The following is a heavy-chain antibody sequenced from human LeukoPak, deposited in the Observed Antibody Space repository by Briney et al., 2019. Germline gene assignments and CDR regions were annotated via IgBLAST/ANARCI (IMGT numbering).Heavy chain of an antibody. CDR3: ARAESSGWFAVC. CDR2: INPNSGGT. D-gene: IGHD6-19*01. V-gene: IGHV1-2*02. J-gene: IGHJ4*02. CDR1: GYTFTGYY. Sequence: ASVKVSCKASGYTFTGYYMHWVRQAPGQGLEWMGWINPNSGGTNYAQKFQGRFTISRDNSKNTLYLQMGSLRAEDMAVYYCARAESSGWFAVCWGQGTLVTVSS.